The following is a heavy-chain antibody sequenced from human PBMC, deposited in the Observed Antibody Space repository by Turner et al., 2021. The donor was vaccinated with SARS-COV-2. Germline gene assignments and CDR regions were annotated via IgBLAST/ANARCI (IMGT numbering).Heavy chain of an antibody. CDR3: AKLGVTESLLIIEAFDR. V-gene: IGHV1-24*01. CDR2: VDFENGEP. CDR1: GNTLTKLA. Sequence: VEVVQSWAAVKQPGASVKVSCKGSGNTLTKLAIHWVRQSPGKGLEWMGGVDFENGEPMNAHGFQGRLTLTADTSTNTSYMEMSRLRSEDTAIYYCAKLGVTESLLIIEAFDRWGQGTWVTVSS. D-gene: IGHD3-9*01. J-gene: IGHJ3*01.